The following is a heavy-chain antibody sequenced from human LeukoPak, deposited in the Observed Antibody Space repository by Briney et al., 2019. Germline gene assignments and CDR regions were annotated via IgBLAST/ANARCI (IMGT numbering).Heavy chain of an antibody. V-gene: IGHV4-39*01. CDR1: GASISSRDGY. CDR2: IHSSGNT. Sequence: PSKTLSLTCTVSGASISSRDGYWTWVRQSPGKGLEWVGYIHSSGNTYYNPSLKSRVTISVDTSKNQFSLKLSSVTAADTAVYYCARRLAAQSPPFDYWGQGTLVTVSS. CDR3: ARRLAAQSPPFDY. J-gene: IGHJ4*02. D-gene: IGHD6-6*01.